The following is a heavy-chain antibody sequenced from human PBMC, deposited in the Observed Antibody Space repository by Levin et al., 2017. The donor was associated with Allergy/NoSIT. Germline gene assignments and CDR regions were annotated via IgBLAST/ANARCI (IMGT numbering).Heavy chain of an antibody. J-gene: IGHJ4*02. CDR3: VREGYYYFDS. V-gene: IGHV3-7*01. D-gene: IGHD5-18*01. CDR1: GFTFSSSW. CDR2: MNQGGREV. Sequence: PGGSLRLSCAASGFTFSSSWMTWVRQTPGKGLEWVANMNQGGREVYYVDSVKGRFTISRDNAKNSLYLQMNSLRAEDTAVYFCVREGYYYFDSWGQGTPVTVSS.